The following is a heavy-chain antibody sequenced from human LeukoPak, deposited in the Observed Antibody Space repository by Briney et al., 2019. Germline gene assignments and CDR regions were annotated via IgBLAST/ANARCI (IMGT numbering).Heavy chain of an antibody. V-gene: IGHV1-8*01. J-gene: IGHJ5*02. D-gene: IGHD6-13*01. CDR1: GYTFTSYD. Sequence: ASVKVSCKASGYTFTSYDINWVRQATGRGLEWMGWMNPNSGNTGYAQKFQGRVTMTRNTSISTAYMELSSLRSEDTAVYYCARGFRQSRIEQQGDWFDPWGQGTLVTVSS. CDR3: ARGFRQSRIEQQGDWFDP. CDR2: MNPNSGNT.